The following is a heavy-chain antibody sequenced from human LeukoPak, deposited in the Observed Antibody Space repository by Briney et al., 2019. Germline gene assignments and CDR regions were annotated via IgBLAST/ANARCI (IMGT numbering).Heavy chain of an antibody. CDR1: GFTVSSNY. Sequence: PGGSLRLSCAASGFTVSSNYMSWVRQAPGKGLEWVSIIYSGGTTYYADSVKGRFTISRDNSKNTLYLQMNSLRAEDTAVYYCARLDTAMVNDYWGQGTLVTVSS. CDR3: ARLDTAMVNDY. CDR2: IYSGGTT. J-gene: IGHJ4*02. V-gene: IGHV3-53*01. D-gene: IGHD5-18*01.